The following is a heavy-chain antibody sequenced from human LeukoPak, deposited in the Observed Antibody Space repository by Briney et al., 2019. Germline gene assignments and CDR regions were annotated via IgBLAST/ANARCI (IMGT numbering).Heavy chain of an antibody. CDR2: IRFDGSNQ. CDR1: GFTFRSFG. J-gene: IGHJ4*02. V-gene: IGHV3-30*02. Sequence: GGSLRLSCAASGFTFRSFGMHFVRQAPGKGLEWVAFIRFDGSNQYYTDSVKGRFTMSRDNSNNTLYLQMNNLRGDDTAVYFCAKGSGESHFDSWGQGTLVTVSS. CDR3: AKGSGESHFDS. D-gene: IGHD7-27*01.